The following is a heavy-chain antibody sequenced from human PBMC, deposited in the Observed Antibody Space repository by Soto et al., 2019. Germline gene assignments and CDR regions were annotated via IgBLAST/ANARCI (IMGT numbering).Heavy chain of an antibody. CDR3: ARDRPPRIVGATTVYYYGMDV. J-gene: IGHJ6*02. D-gene: IGHD1-26*01. CDR1: GFTVSSNY. Sequence: PGGSLRLSCAASGFTVSSNYMSWVRQAPGKGLEWVSVIYSGGSTYYADSVKGRFTISRDNSKNTLYLQMNSLRAEDTAVYYCARDRPPRIVGATTVYYYGMDVWGQGTTVTVSS. V-gene: IGHV3-53*01. CDR2: IYSGGST.